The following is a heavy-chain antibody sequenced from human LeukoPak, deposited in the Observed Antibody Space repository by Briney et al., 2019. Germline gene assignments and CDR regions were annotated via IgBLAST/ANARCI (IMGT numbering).Heavy chain of an antibody. V-gene: IGHV4-4*07. J-gene: IGHJ4*02. CDR1: GGSISSYY. CDR3: ARVLLTSYSSGGIHYYFDY. D-gene: IGHD6-25*01. CDR2: IYTSGST. Sequence: KSSETLSLTCTVSGGSISSYYWSWIRQPAGKGLEWIGRIYTSGSTNYNPSLKSRVTMSVDTSKNQFSLKLSSVTAADTAVYYCARVLLTSYSSGGIHYYFDYWGQGTLVTVSS.